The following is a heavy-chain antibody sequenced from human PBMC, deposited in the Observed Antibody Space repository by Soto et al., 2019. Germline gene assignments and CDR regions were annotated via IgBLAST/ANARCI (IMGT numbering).Heavy chain of an antibody. Sequence: GGSLRLSCAASGFTFRNYAMHWVRQAPGQGLEWVALTSYDGNNEYYTDSVKGRFTISRDNSKNTLFLQMNSPRPEDTAVYYCAKDKGVFNWATSYFDYWGQGALVTVSS. D-gene: IGHD1-1*01. V-gene: IGHV3-30*18. CDR1: GFTFRNYA. CDR3: AKDKGVFNWATSYFDY. J-gene: IGHJ4*02. CDR2: TSYDGNNE.